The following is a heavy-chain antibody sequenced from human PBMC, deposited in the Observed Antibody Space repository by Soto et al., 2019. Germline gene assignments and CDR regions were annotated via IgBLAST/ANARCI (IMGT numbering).Heavy chain of an antibody. V-gene: IGHV3-30*18. CDR3: AKDFRVSITMVRGVSPTVDY. CDR2: ISYDGSNK. CDR1: GFTFSSYG. J-gene: IGHJ4*02. D-gene: IGHD3-10*01. Sequence: GGSLRLSCAASGFTFSSYGMHWVRQAPGKGLEWVAVISYDGSNKYYADSVKGRFTISRDNSKNTLYLQMNSLRAEDTAVYYCAKDFRVSITMVRGVSPTVDYWGQGTLVTVSS.